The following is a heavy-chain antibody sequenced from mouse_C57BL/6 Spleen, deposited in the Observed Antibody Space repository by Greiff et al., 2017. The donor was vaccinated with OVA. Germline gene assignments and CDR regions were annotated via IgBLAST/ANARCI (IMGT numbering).Heavy chain of an antibody. J-gene: IGHJ3*01. CDR2: IHPNSGST. CDR3: APTYGNYVPFAY. CDR1: GYTFTSYW. D-gene: IGHD2-1*01. Sequence: VQLQQPGAEMVQPGASVKLSCKASGYTFTSYWMHWVKQRPGQGLEWIGMIHPNSGSTNYNEKFTSKATLTVDKSSSTAYMQLSSLTSEDSAVYYCAPTYGNYVPFAYWGQGTLVTVSA. V-gene: IGHV1-64*01.